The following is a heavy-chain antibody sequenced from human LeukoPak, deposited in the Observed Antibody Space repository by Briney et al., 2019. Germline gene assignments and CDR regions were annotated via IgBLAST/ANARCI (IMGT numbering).Heavy chain of an antibody. V-gene: IGHV4-59*01. CDR3: ARGRGSLTY. D-gene: IGHD3-10*01. J-gene: IGHJ4*02. CDR1: GGSINLYY. Sequence: SETLSLTCTVSGGSINLYYWSWVRQPPGKGLEWIGYFYDTRSPKYNPSLERRVTISVDMSRNQFSLSLTSVTTADTAVYYCARGRGSLTYWGQGTLATVSS. CDR2: FYDTRSP.